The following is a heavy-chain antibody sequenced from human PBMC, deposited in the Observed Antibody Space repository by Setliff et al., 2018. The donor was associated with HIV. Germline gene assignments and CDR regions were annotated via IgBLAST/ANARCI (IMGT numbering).Heavy chain of an antibody. D-gene: IGHD3-10*01. J-gene: IGHJ6*03. CDR2: ISGSGTTK. CDR3: ARLTLLRGLTITYMDV. V-gene: IGHV3-11*04. CDR1: GFTFSDYY. Sequence: GGSLRLSCAASGFTFSDYYMSWIRQAPGKGLEWISYISGSGTTKYYAESVKGRFTISRDNAKDSLYLQMNTLRAEDTAVYYCARLTLLRGLTITYMDVWGKGTTVTVSS.